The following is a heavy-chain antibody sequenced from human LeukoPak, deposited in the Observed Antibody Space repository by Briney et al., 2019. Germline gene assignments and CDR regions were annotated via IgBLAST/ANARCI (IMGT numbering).Heavy chain of an antibody. CDR1: GYTFTSYG. CDR3: ARVFCSGGSCYATIDP. CDR2: ISAYNGNT. V-gene: IGHV1-18*01. Sequence: ASVKVSCKASGYTFTSYGISWVRQAPGQGLEWMGWISAYNGNTNYAQKLQGSVTMTTDTSTSTAYMELRSLRSDDTAVYYCARVFCSGGSCYATIDPWGQGTLDTVSS. J-gene: IGHJ5*02. D-gene: IGHD2-15*01.